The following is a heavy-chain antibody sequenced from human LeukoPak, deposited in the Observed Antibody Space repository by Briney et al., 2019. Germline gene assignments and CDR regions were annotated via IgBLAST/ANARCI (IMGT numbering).Heavy chain of an antibody. CDR3: ARDVLAAPGTFDY. D-gene: IGHD6-13*01. V-gene: IGHV4-39*02. J-gene: IGHJ4*02. Sequence: SETLSLTCTVSGGSIRRSSYYWGWIRQPPGKGLEWIGSMYYSGSTYYNPSLKSRVTISVDTSKNQFSLKLSSVTAADTAVYYCARDVLAAPGTFDYWGQGALVTVSS. CDR1: GGSIRRSSYY. CDR2: MYYSGST.